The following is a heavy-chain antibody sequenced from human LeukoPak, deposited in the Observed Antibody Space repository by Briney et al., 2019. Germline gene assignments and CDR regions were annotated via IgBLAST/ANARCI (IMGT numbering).Heavy chain of an antibody. CDR1: GGSISSGSYY. J-gene: IGHJ5*02. Sequence: SETLSLTCTVSGGSISSGSYYWSWIRQPPGKGLEWIGEINHSGSTNYNPSLKSRVTISVDTSKNQFSLKLSSVTAADTAVYYCASPGAVAGTGSWFDPWGQGTLVTVSS. V-gene: IGHV4-39*07. D-gene: IGHD6-19*01. CDR2: INHSGST. CDR3: ASPGAVAGTGSWFDP.